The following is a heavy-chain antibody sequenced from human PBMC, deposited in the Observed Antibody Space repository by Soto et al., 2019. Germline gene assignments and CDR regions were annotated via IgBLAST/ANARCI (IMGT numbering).Heavy chain of an antibody. Sequence: QVQLVESGGGVVQPGRSLRLSCAASGFTFSSYAMHWVRQAPGKGLEWVAVISYDGSNKYYADSVKGRFTISRDNSKNTLYLQMNSLGAEDTAVYYCARGSSGWYGLIGDWGQGTLVTVSS. CDR2: ISYDGSNK. CDR3: ARGSSGWYGLIGD. V-gene: IGHV3-30-3*01. D-gene: IGHD6-19*01. CDR1: GFTFSSYA. J-gene: IGHJ4*02.